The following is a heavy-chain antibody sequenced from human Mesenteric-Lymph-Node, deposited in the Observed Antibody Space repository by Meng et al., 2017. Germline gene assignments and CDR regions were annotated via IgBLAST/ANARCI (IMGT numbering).Heavy chain of an antibody. CDR1: GASNSSGTW. Sequence: ESGPGLVKPAGHLSLTGFVSGASNSSGTWRNWVRQPPGKGLEWIGDIYHSGSTNYNPSLTSRVTISVDKSKNQFYLKLSSVTAADTAMYYCARGGGCSSSSCDLDYWGQGVLVTVSS. D-gene: IGHD2-2*01. CDR2: IYHSGST. CDR3: ARGGGCSSSSCDLDY. J-gene: IGHJ4*02. V-gene: IGHV4-4*02.